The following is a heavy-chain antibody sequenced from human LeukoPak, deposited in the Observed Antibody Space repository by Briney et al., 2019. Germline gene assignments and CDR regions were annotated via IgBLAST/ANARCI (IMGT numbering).Heavy chain of an antibody. CDR2: IYTTRNT. Sequence: PSETLSLTCTDSGGSINTYYWSWIRQPAGKGLEWIGRIYTTRNTNYNPSLKSRVTMSVDPSKYQFSLNLTSVTAADTAVYYCATDRLGDYFDYWGQGILVTVSS. V-gene: IGHV4-4*07. CDR1: GGSINTYY. CDR3: ATDRLGDYFDY. J-gene: IGHJ4*02. D-gene: IGHD7-27*01.